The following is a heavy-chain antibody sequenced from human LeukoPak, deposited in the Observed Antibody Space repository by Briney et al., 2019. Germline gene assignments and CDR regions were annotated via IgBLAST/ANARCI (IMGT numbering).Heavy chain of an antibody. D-gene: IGHD2-15*01. CDR3: ARGQVGAAGWFDP. CDR2: IIPIFGTA. CDR1: GGTFSSYA. Sequence: SVKVSCKASGGTFSSYAISWVRQAPGQGLEWMGGIIPIFGTANYAQKFQGRVTITTDESTSTAYMELSSLRSEDTAVYYCARGQVGAAGWFDPWGQGTLVTVSS. J-gene: IGHJ5*02. V-gene: IGHV1-69*05.